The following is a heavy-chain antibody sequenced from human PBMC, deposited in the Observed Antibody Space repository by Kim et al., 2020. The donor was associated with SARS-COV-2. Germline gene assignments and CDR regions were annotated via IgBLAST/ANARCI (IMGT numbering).Heavy chain of an antibody. CDR2: ISGDGGST. D-gene: IGHD5-18*01. Sequence: GGSLRLSCAASGFTFDDYAMHWVLQAPGKGLEWVSLISGDGGSTYYADSVKGRFTISRDNSKNSLYLQMNSLRTDDTALYYCAKDESDTAPLDYWGQGTLVTVSS. CDR3: AKDESDTAPLDY. V-gene: IGHV3-43*02. J-gene: IGHJ4*02. CDR1: GFTFDDYA.